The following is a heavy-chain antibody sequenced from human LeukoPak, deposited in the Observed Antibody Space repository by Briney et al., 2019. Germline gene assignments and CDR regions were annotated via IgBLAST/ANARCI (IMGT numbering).Heavy chain of an antibody. CDR1: GDSISSYY. J-gene: IGHJ4*02. Sequence: PSETLSLTCTVSGDSISSYYWSWIRQPPGKGLEWIAYIYYSGSTNYNPSLKSRVTISEDTSKNQLSLKLISVTAADTAVYYCARDRGSLGGFDYWGQGTLVTVSS. CDR2: IYYSGST. CDR3: ARDRGSLGGFDY. D-gene: IGHD3-16*01. V-gene: IGHV4-59*01.